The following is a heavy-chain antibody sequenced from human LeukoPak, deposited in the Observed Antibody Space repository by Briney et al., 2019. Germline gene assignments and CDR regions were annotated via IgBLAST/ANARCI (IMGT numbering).Heavy chain of an antibody. V-gene: IGHV1-69*05. D-gene: IGHD5-24*01. CDR3: ARAPRSRDGYSPLYFQH. Sequence: ASVKVSCKASGGTFSSYAISWVRQAPGQGLEWMGGIIPIFGTANYAQKFQGRVTITTDESTSTAYMELSSLRSEDTAVYYCARAPRSRDGYSPLYFQHWGQGTLVTVSS. CDR1: GGTFSSYA. CDR2: IIPIFGTA. J-gene: IGHJ1*01.